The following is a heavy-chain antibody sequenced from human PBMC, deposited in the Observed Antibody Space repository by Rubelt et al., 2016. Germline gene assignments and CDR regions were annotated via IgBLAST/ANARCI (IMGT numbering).Heavy chain of an antibody. D-gene: IGHD3-22*01. CDR3: ARDSSNYYDLDY. CDR2: ISYDGSNK. CDR1: GFTFNDAW. J-gene: IGHJ4*02. V-gene: IGHV3-30*03. Sequence: VQLVESGGGLVKPGGSLRLSCAASGFTFNDAWMSWVRQAPGKGLEWVAVISYDGSNKYYADSVKGRFTISRDSSKNTLYLQMNSLRAEDTAVYYCARDSSNYYDLDYWGQGTLVTVSS.